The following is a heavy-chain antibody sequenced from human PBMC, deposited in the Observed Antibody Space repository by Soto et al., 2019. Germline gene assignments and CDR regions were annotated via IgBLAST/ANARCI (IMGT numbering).Heavy chain of an antibody. D-gene: IGHD3-22*01. J-gene: IGHJ4*02. V-gene: IGHV4-31*03. CDR2: IYYSGST. CDR3: ARGLGYYDSSGLFDY. CDR1: GGSISSGGYY. Sequence: PSETLRITCTVSGGSISSGGYYCSWIRQHPGKGLEWIGYIYYSGSTYYNPSLKSRVTISVDTSKNQFSLKLSSVTAADTAVYYRARGLGYYDSSGLFDYWGQGTLVTVSS.